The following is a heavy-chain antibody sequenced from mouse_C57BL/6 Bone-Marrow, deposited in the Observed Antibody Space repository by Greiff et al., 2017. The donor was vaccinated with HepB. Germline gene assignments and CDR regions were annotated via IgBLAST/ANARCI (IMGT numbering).Heavy chain of an antibody. CDR1: GYTFTDYE. Sequence: VQLVESGAELVRPGASVTLSCKASGYTFTDYEMHWVKQTPVHGLEWIGAIDPETGGTAYNQKFKGKAILTADKSSSTAYMELRSLTSEDSAVYYCTSLYYYGSSPDYWGQGTTLTVSS. J-gene: IGHJ2*01. V-gene: IGHV1-15*01. CDR2: IDPETGGT. CDR3: TSLYYYGSSPDY. D-gene: IGHD1-1*01.